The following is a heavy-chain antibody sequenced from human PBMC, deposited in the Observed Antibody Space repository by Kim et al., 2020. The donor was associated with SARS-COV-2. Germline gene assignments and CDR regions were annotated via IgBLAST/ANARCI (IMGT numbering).Heavy chain of an antibody. J-gene: IGHJ4*02. CDR3: ARDLPWLDVYFDY. D-gene: IGHD6-19*01. Sequence: GGSLRLSCAASGFTFSSYWMSWVRQAPGKGLEWVANIKQDGSEKYYVDSVKGRFTISRDNAKNSLYLQMNSLRAEDTAVYYCARDLPWLDVYFDYWGQGTLVTVSS. CDR1: GFTFSSYW. CDR2: IKQDGSEK. V-gene: IGHV3-7*01.